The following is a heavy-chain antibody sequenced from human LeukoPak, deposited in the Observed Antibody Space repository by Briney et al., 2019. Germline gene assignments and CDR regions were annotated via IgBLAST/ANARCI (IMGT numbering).Heavy chain of an antibody. CDR1: GFTFRSYE. CDR2: ISSSGSAM. V-gene: IGHV3-48*03. CDR3: VRDGRYCSGGRCFPI. Sequence: GGSLRLSCAASGFTFRSYEMNWVRQAPGKGLEWVSFISSSGSAMYYADSVRGQFTISRDNAKNSLYLQMNSLRAEDTALYYCVRDGRYCSGGRCFPIWGQGTLVTVST. J-gene: IGHJ4*02. D-gene: IGHD2-15*01.